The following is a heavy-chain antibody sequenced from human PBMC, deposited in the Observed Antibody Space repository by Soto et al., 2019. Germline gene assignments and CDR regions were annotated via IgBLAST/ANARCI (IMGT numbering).Heavy chain of an antibody. Sequence: QVQLVESGGGVVQPGRSLRLSCAASGFTFSSYGMHWVRQAPGKGLEWVAVISYDGSNKYYADSVKGRFTISRDNSKNTLYLQMNSLRAEDTAVYYCANTYSGSYYEGGRVFDYWGQGTLVTVSS. D-gene: IGHD1-26*01. CDR2: ISYDGSNK. V-gene: IGHV3-30*18. CDR1: GFTFSSYG. J-gene: IGHJ4*02. CDR3: ANTYSGSYYEGGRVFDY.